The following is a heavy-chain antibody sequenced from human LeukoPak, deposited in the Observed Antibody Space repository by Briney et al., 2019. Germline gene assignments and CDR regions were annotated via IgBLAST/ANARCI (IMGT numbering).Heavy chain of an antibody. Sequence: GGSLRLSCAASGFTFSDYYMSWIRQAPGKGLEWVSYISSSGSTIYYADSVKGRFTISRDNAKNSLYLQMNSLKTEDTAVYYCAVQIIVDGTVRFGGYWGQGTLVTVSS. CDR1: GFTFSDYY. CDR3: AVQIIVDGTVRFGGY. D-gene: IGHD3-22*01. V-gene: IGHV3-11*01. CDR2: ISSSGSTI. J-gene: IGHJ4*02.